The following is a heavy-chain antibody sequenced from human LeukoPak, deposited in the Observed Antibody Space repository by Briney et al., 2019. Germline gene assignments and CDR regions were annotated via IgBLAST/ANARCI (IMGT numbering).Heavy chain of an antibody. CDR2: IYPGDSDT. Sequence: GASLQISCQGSGYSFTSYWIAWVRQLPGKGLEWMGIIYPGDSDTRYSPSFQGQVPFSPDKSIRPAYLQWSSLKASDPAMYYCARHFYGSGSPIKEGGQGTLVTVSS. D-gene: IGHD3-10*01. V-gene: IGHV5-51*01. CDR1: GYSFTSYW. CDR3: ARHFYGSGSPIKE. J-gene: IGHJ4*02.